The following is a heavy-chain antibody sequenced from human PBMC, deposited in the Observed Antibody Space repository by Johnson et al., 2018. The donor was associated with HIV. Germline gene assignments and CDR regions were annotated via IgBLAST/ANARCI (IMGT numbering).Heavy chain of an antibody. CDR2: INSDGSST. CDR3: ARGRITMIGVDLRGGGFDI. V-gene: IGHV3-74*01. J-gene: IGHJ3*02. CDR1: GFTFSSYW. Sequence: VQLVESGGGLVQPGGSLRLSCAASGFTFSSYWMHWVRQAPGKGLVWVSRINSDGSSTSYADSVKGRFTISRDNAKNTLYLQMNSLRAEDTAVYYCARGRITMIGVDLRGGGFDIWGQGTTVTVSS. D-gene: IGHD3-22*01.